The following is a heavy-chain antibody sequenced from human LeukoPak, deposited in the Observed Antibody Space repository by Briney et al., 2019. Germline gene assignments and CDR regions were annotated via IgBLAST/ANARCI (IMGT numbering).Heavy chain of an antibody. CDR3: ARVHAIAAAGRRNYYYYGMDV. V-gene: IGHV4-39*07. Sequence: SETLSLTCTVSGGSISSSSYYWGWIRQPPGKGLEWIGSIYYSGSTYYNPSLKSRVTISVDTSKNQFSLKLSSVTAADTAVYYCARVHAIAAAGRRNYYYYGMDVWGQGTTVTVSS. CDR2: IYYSGST. D-gene: IGHD6-13*01. CDR1: GGSISSSSYY. J-gene: IGHJ6*02.